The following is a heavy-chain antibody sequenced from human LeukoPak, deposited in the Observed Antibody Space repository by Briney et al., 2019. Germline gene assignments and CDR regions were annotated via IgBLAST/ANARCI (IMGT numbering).Heavy chain of an antibody. J-gene: IGHJ4*02. V-gene: IGHV4-34*01. CDR3: ARQNLGPAPVKY. CDR2: INHSGST. CDR1: GGSFSGYY. Sequence: SSETLSLTCAVYGGSFSGYYWSWIRQPPGKGLEWIGEINHSGSTNYNPSLKSRVTISVDTSKNQFSLKLSSVTAADTAVYYCARQNLGPAPVKYWGQGTLVTVSS.